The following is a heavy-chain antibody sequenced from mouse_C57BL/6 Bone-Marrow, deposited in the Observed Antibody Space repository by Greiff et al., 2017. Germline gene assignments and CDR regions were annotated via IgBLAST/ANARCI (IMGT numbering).Heavy chain of an antibody. CDR1: GFTFSDAW. CDR3: TRNWEGGYAMDY. J-gene: IGHJ4*01. D-gene: IGHD4-1*01. Sequence: EVMLVESGGGLVQPGGSMKLSCAASGFTFSDAWMDWVRQSPEKGLEWVAEIRNKANNHATYYAESVKGRFTISRDDSKSSVYLQMNSLRAEDTGIYYCTRNWEGGYAMDYWGQGTSVTVSS. V-gene: IGHV6-6*01. CDR2: IRNKANNHAT.